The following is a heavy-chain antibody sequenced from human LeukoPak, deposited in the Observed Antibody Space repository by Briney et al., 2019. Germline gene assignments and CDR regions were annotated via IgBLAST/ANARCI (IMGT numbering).Heavy chain of an antibody. CDR2: IHYGGNT. CDR3: VRRGDGYPYYFDY. CDR1: GGSISNHY. D-gene: IGHD5-24*01. J-gene: IGHJ4*02. V-gene: IGHV4-59*11. Sequence: SETLSLTCTVSGGSISNHYWSWIRQPSGKGLEWIGYIHYGGNTDYNPSLKGRLTLSVDTSKNQFSLKLSSVTAADTAVYYCVRRGDGYPYYFDYWGQGTLVTVSS.